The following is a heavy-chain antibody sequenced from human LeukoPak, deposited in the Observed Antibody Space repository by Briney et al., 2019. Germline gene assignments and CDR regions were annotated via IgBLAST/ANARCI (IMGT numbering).Heavy chain of an antibody. CDR1: GGTFSSYA. J-gene: IGHJ4*02. D-gene: IGHD3-22*01. V-gene: IGHV1-69*01. CDR2: IIPIFGTA. Sequence: SVKVSCKASGGTFSSYAISWVRQAPGQGLEWMGGIIPIFGTANFAQKFQGRVTITADESTSTAYMELSSLRSEDTAVYYCARSPYYYDSSGYYYVNYYFDYWGQGTLVTVSS. CDR3: ARSPYYYDSSGYYYVNYYFDY.